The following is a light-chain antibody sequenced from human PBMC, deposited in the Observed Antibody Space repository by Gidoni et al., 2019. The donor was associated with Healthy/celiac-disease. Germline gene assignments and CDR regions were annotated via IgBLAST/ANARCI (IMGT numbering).Light chain of an antibody. V-gene: IGKV1-33*01. J-gene: IGKJ4*01. CDR2: DAS. CDR3: QQYDNLPLT. Sequence: DIQMPRSPSSLSASVGDRVTITCQASQDISNYLNWYQQKPGKAHKLLIYDASNLETGVPARFRGSGSGTDFTFTISSLQPEDIATYYCQQYDNLPLTFGGGTKVEIK. CDR1: QDISNY.